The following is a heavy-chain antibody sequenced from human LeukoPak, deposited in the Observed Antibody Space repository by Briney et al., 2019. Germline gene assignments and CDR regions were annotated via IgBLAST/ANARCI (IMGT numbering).Heavy chain of an antibody. CDR1: GCTFTSYG. Sequence: ASVKVSCKASGCTFTSYGISWLRQAPGQGLDWMGWISAYNGNTNYAQNLQGRGTITTNKSTNTAYMELRSLRSDDTAVDYRYTYQYAGKANKIDYWGPGTLVTVSS. V-gene: IGHV1-18*01. CDR3: YTYQYAGKANKIDY. D-gene: IGHD4-23*01. CDR2: ISAYNGNT. J-gene: IGHJ4*01.